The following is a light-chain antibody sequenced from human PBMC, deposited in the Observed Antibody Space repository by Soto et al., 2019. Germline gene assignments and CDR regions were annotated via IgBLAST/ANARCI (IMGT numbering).Light chain of an antibody. J-gene: IGKJ1*01. CDR1: QSITGW. CDR2: KAS. CDR3: QKYNSAPWT. V-gene: IGKV1-5*03. Sequence: DIQMTQSPPTLSASVGDRVTISCRAGQSITGWLAWFQQKPGKAPKLLISKASKLESGVPSRFSGSGSGTDFTLTISSLQPEDVATYYCQKYNSAPWTFGPGTKVDIK.